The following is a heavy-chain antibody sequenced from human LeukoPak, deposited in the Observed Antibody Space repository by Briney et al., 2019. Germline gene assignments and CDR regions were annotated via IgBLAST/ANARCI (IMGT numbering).Heavy chain of an antibody. J-gene: IGHJ6*03. CDR3: ARDEGYTYGNFHYYYMDV. D-gene: IGHD5-18*01. V-gene: IGHV3-53*01. Sequence: PGGSLRLSCAASDFTVSSNYMSWVRQAPGKGLEWVSVIHKNAITSYADTVKGRFTISRDNAKNSLYLQMNSLRAEDTAVYYCARDEGYTYGNFHYYYMDVWGKGTTVTVSS. CDR2: IHKNAIT. CDR1: DFTVSSNY.